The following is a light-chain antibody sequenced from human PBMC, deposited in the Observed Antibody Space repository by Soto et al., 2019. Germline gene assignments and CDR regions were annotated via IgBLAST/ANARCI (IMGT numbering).Light chain of an antibody. V-gene: IGKV1-5*01. Sequence: DIQMTQSPPTLSASVRDRVTITCRASQSIRHYLAWYQQMPGKAPKLLIYGASTLQSGVPSRFSGNGSGTEFTLTISSLQPDDFGTYFCQHHNSYSQTFGQGTKVDIK. J-gene: IGKJ1*01. CDR1: QSIRHY. CDR3: QHHNSYSQT. CDR2: GAS.